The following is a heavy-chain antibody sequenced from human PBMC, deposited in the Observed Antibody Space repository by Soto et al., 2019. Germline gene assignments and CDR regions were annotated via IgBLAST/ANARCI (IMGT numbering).Heavy chain of an antibody. V-gene: IGHV4-39*01. J-gene: IGHJ3*02. CDR2: IYYSGST. CDR3: ARPVSGSLGWPERNSDAFDI. Sequence: QLQLQESGPGLVKPSETLSLTCTVSGGSISSSSYYWGWIRQPPGKGLEWIGSIYYSGSTYYNPSLKRRVTISVDTSKNQFSLKLSSVTAADTAVYYCARPVSGSLGWPERNSDAFDIWGQGTMVTVSS. CDR1: GGSISSSSYY. D-gene: IGHD3-10*01.